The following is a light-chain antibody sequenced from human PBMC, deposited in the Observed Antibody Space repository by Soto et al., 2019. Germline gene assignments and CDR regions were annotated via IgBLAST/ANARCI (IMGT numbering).Light chain of an antibody. V-gene: IGKV1-9*01. CDR3: QQVKTYPRT. J-gene: IGKJ4*01. CDR2: EES. Sequence: DIHLTQSPSFLSASVGDRVTITYRPSQAVPNNMAWYQQKPGKPPKLLIYEESTLHSGVPSRFSGRKSGTQFTLTIDRLQPEEFATYYCQQVKTYPRTFGGGTKVEIK. CDR1: QAVPNN.